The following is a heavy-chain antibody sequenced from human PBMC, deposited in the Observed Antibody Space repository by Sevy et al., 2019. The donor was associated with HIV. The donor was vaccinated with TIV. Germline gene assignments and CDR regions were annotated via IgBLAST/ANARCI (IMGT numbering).Heavy chain of an antibody. CDR2: IKHDGSST. J-gene: IGHJ6*02. Sequence: GGSLRLSCAASGFTFNKYLMHWVRQVPGKGLVWVSQIKHDGSSTTYADSVKGRFTISRDNAKNIVSLALNSLRVEDTGVYFCAREGVDFWSGPVDFYYGMDVWGQGATVTVSS. CDR1: GFTFNKYL. D-gene: IGHD3-3*01. V-gene: IGHV3-74*01. CDR3: AREGVDFWSGPVDFYYGMDV.